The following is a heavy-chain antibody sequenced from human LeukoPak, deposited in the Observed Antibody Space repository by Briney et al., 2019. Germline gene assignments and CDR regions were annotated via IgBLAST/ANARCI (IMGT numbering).Heavy chain of an antibody. CDR3: ARRGVAGHGTGAFDI. CDR2: IIPIFGTA. Sequence: SVKVSCKASGGTFSSYAISWVRQAPGQWLEWMGGIIPIFGTANYAQKFQGRVTITADESTSTAYMELSSLRSEDTAVYYCARRGVAGHGTGAFDIWGQGTMVTVSS. CDR1: GGTFSSYA. V-gene: IGHV1-69*13. J-gene: IGHJ3*02. D-gene: IGHD6-19*01.